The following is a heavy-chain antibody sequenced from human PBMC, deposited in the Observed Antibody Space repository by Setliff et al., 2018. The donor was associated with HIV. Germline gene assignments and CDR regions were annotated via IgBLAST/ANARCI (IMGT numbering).Heavy chain of an antibody. Sequence: SETLSLTCAVYGGSFSGYYWSWIRQPPGKGLEWIGEINHSGSTNYNPSLKSRVTISVDTSKNQFSLKLSSVTAADTAVYYCARARGVVRAPTDYWGQGTLVTVS. CDR1: GGSFSGYY. D-gene: IGHD3-10*01. J-gene: IGHJ4*02. CDR2: INHSGST. V-gene: IGHV4-34*01. CDR3: ARARGVVRAPTDY.